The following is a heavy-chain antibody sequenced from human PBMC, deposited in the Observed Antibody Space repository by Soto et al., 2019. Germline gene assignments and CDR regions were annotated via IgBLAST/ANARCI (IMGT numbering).Heavy chain of an antibody. CDR2: MQPSSGRT. D-gene: IGHD2-21*02. CDR1: GYSFTGLD. V-gene: IGHV1-8*01. Sequence: QVQLVQSGAEVREPGASVKVSCKASGYSFTGLDINWVRQTTGQGVEWMGWMQPSSGRTGYAQKFQGRVTMTRATSIDTAYMELISLTSDAMAFYYCARGVTAGVDYWGQGTLVTVSS. CDR3: ARGVTAGVDY. J-gene: IGHJ4*02.